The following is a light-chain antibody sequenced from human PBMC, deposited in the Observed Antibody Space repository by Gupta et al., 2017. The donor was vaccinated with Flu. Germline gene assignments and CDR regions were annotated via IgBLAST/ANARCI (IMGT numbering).Light chain of an antibody. CDR3: QVWDSTNDPVV. V-gene: IGLV3-21*02. CDR2: DDS. J-gene: IGLJ2*01. Sequence: SYVLTQPPSASVAPGQTARITFGGNNIGSKSVHWYQQKPGQAPVLVVHDDSDRPSGIPERFSGSKSGNTATLIISRVEAGDEADYYCQVWDSTNDPVVFGGGTKLTVL. CDR1: NIGSKS.